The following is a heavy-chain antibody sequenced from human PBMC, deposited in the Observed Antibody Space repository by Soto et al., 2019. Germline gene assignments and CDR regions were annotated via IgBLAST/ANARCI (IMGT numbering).Heavy chain of an antibody. CDR2: IIPIFGTA. CDR3: AGPIPNQPHYYYYYYGMDV. J-gene: IGHJ6*01. V-gene: IGHV1-69*01. D-gene: IGHD2-2*01. Sequence: ASVNVSWNTSGSTFISYSISWVRQAPGQGLECMGGIIPIFGTANYAQKFQGRVTITADESTSTAYMELSSLRSEDTAVYYCAGPIPNQPHYYYYYYGMDVWG. CDR1: GSTFISYS.